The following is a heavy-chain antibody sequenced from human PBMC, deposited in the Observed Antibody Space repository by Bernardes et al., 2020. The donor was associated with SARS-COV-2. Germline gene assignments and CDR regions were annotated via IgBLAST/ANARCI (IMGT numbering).Heavy chain of an antibody. CDR2: INRGGST. V-gene: IGHV4-34*01. Sequence: SEPLSLTCAVYGGSFSGYYWSWIRQPPGKGLEWIGEINRGGSTNYNPSLKSRVTISVDTSKNQFSLKLSSVTAADTAVYYCARGYGSGSYYVYWGQGTLVTVSS. CDR3: ARGYGSGSYYVY. CDR1: GGSFSGYY. J-gene: IGHJ4*02. D-gene: IGHD3-10*01.